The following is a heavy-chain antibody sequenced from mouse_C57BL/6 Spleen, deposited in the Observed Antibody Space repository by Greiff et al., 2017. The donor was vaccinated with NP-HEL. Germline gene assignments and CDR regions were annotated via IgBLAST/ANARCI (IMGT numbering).Heavy chain of an antibody. V-gene: IGHV5-9-1*02. Sequence: EVKLVESGEGLVKPGGSLKLSCAASGFTFSSYAMSWVRQTPEKRLEWVAYISSGGDYIYYADTVKGRFTISRDNARNTLYLQMSSLKYEDTAMYYCTRTGTNFDYWGQGTTLTVSS. CDR1: GFTFSSYA. CDR3: TRTGTNFDY. CDR2: ISSGGDYI. J-gene: IGHJ2*01. D-gene: IGHD4-1*01.